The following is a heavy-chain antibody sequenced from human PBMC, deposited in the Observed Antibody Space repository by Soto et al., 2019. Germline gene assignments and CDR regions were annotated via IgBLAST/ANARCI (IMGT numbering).Heavy chain of an antibody. CDR1: GDSLTRNY. CDR2: IHNGRST. CDR3: ARTLSGGFDY. V-gene: IGHV4-59*01. J-gene: IGHJ4*02. Sequence: ETLSLTCTVSGDSLTRNYWSWIRQPPGKGLEWLAYIHNGRSTNYNPSLMSRVSISLDTSKSQFSLNLNSVTAADTAVYYCARTLSGGFDYWGQGTLVTVSA.